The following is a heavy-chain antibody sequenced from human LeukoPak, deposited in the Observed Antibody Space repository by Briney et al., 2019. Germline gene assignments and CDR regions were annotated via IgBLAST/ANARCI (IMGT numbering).Heavy chain of an antibody. CDR3: AKTTTGCSSGRFPGWPVDY. J-gene: IGHJ4*02. CDR2: IFGSGGST. Sequence: GRSLRLSCAASGFTFSSYAMYWVRQAPGKGLEWVSDIFGSGGSTHYADSVKGRCTISRDNSKNTMYLQMNSLRAEDTAVYYCAKTTTGCSSGRFPGWPVDYWGQGTLVTVSS. V-gene: IGHV3-23*01. CDR1: GFTFSSYA. D-gene: IGHD6-19*01.